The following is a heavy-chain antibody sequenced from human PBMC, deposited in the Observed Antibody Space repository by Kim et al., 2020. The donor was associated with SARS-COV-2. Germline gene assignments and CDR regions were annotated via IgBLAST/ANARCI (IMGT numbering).Heavy chain of an antibody. Sequence: ASVKVSCKASGYTFTSYAMNWVRQAPGQGLEWMGWINTNTGNPTYAQGFTGRFVFSLDTSVSTVYLQISSLKAEDTAVYYCARGGYSSSWYDGGAEYYFDYWGQGTLVTVSS. J-gene: IGHJ4*02. CDR1: GYTFTSYA. CDR3: ARGGYSSSWYDGGAEYYFDY. V-gene: IGHV7-4-1*02. D-gene: IGHD6-13*01. CDR2: INTNTGNP.